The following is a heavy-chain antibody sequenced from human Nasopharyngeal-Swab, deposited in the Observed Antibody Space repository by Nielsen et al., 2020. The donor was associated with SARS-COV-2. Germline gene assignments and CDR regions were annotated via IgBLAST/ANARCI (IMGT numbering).Heavy chain of an antibody. V-gene: IGHV4-39*01. Sequence: RQAPGKGLEWIGSIYYSGSTYYNPSLKSRVTISVDTSKNQFSPKLSSVTAADTAVYYCASHRRGYSEDYGMDVWGQGTTVTVSS. J-gene: IGHJ6*02. CDR2: IYYSGST. D-gene: IGHD5-18*01. CDR3: ASHRRGYSEDYGMDV.